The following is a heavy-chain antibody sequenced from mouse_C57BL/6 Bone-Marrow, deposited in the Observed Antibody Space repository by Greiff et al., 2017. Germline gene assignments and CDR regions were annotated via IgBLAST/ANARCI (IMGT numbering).Heavy chain of an antibody. V-gene: IGHV5-9-1*02. CDR1: GFTFSSYA. Sequence: EVMLVESGAGLVKPGGSLKLSCAASGFTFSSYAMSWVRQTPEKRLEWVAYISSGGDYIYYADTVKGRFTISRDNARNTLYLQMSSLKSEDTAMYYCTRERGSSSPRYFDVWGTGTTVTVSS. CDR3: TRERGSSSPRYFDV. D-gene: IGHD1-1*01. J-gene: IGHJ1*03. CDR2: ISSGGDYI.